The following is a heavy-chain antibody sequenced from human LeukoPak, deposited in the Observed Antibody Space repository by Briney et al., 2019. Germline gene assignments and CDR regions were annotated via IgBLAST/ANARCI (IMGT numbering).Heavy chain of an antibody. CDR3: ARVRVDGLGDY. J-gene: IGHJ4*02. V-gene: IGHV4-59*01. CDR1: DDSLNNYY. CDR2: IYYSGIT. D-gene: IGHD3/OR15-3a*01. Sequence: SETLSLTCTVSDDSLNNYYWSWIRQPPGKRLEWIGYIYYSGITDYNHSLKGRVTMSVDTSKSQFSLKLSSVTAADTAVYYCARVRVDGLGDYWGQGTLVTVSS.